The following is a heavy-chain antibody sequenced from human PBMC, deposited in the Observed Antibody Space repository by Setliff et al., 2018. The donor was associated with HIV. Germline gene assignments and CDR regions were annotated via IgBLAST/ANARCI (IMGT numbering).Heavy chain of an antibody. CDR1: GGSVSGYF. CDR3: ARVVTMLVTPRGAFDY. V-gene: IGHV4-59*02. CDR2: IYYDGTT. D-gene: IGHD3-22*01. Sequence: ETLSLTCTVSGGSVSGYFWSWIRQPPGRGLEWIGYIYYDGTTNSNPSLKRRVTISVTTSKNQFSLKRSSVTAADTALYFCARVVTMLVTPRGAFDYWGQGTLVTVSS. J-gene: IGHJ4*02.